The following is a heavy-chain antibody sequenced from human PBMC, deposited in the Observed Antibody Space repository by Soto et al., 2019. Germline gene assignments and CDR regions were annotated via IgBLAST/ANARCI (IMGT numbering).Heavy chain of an antibody. V-gene: IGHV3-23*01. Sequence: PGGSLRLSCAASGFTFSSYAMTWVRQAPGKGLEWVSLISESGDIRKYADSVKGRFTISRDNSKNMLYLQMNSLRAEDTAVYYYAQRLQLVRGFDSWGQGTLVTV. CDR2: ISESGDIR. CDR3: AQRLQLVRGFDS. CDR1: GFTFSSYA. J-gene: IGHJ4*02. D-gene: IGHD6-13*01.